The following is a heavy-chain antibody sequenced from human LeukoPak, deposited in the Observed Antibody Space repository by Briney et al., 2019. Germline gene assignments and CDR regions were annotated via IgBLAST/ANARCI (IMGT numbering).Heavy chain of an antibody. V-gene: IGHV3-30*02. D-gene: IGHD2-15*01. CDR2: IRQEGRDT. Sequence: PGGSLRLSCAASGFPFSSHGMHWVRQAPGKGLEWVAYIRQEGRDTYYADSVKGRFSISRDDSKYTVNLEMNSLRDEDTAVYYCAKGPRDGSITIWFDPWGQGTLVTVSS. CDR1: GFPFSSHG. CDR3: AKGPRDGSITIWFDP. J-gene: IGHJ5*02.